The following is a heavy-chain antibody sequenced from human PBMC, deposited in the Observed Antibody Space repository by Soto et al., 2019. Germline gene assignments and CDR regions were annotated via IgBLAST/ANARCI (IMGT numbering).Heavy chain of an antibody. V-gene: IGHV4-30-4*08. Sequence: SQPLPVTWSVSCGSIRDHDYHLTWIRQSPGKGLEWIGYVFHSGSVLYNPSLKSRLNISVDTSKNQFSLRLSSVTAADTAVYFCAREDDGGDRDYYGLDVWGQGTAVTVSS. CDR2: VFHSGSV. J-gene: IGHJ6*02. CDR1: CGSIRDHDYH. D-gene: IGHD2-21*02. CDR3: AREDDGGDRDYYGLDV.